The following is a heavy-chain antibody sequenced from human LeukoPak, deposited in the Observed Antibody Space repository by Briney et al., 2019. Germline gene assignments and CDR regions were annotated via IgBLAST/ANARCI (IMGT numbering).Heavy chain of an antibody. J-gene: IGHJ6*02. Sequence: GGSLRLSCAASGFTFSSYWISWVRQAPGKGLEWVANIKQDGSEKYYVDSVKGRFTISRDNAKNSLYLQMNSLRAEDTAVYYCAREGSGYDERRYYYYYGMDVWGQGTTVTVSS. V-gene: IGHV3-7*01. CDR1: GFTFSSYW. D-gene: IGHD5-12*01. CDR3: AREGSGYDERRYYYYYGMDV. CDR2: IKQDGSEK.